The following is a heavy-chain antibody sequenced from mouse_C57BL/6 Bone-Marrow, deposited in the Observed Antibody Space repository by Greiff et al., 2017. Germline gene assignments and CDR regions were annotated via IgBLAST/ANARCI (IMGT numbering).Heavy chain of an antibody. Sequence: VQLQQPGAELVKPGASVKMSCKASGYTFTSYWINWVKQRPGQGLEWIGDIYPGSGSTNYNEKFKSKATLTVDTSSSTAYMQLSSLTSEDSADYYCARRVYYDYDEDWGQGTTLTVSS. CDR1: GYTFTSYW. D-gene: IGHD2-4*01. CDR2: IYPGSGST. CDR3: ARRVYYDYDED. V-gene: IGHV1-55*01. J-gene: IGHJ2*01.